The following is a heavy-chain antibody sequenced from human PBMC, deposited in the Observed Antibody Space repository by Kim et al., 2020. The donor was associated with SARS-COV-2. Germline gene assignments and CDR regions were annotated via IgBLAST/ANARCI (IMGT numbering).Heavy chain of an antibody. J-gene: IGHJ6*02. CDR2: ISSSSSYI. V-gene: IGHV3-21*01. D-gene: IGHD6-13*01. CDR3: ARDADSSSWYVDYGMDV. CDR1: GFTFSSYS. Sequence: GGSLRLSCAASGFTFSSYSMNWVRKAPGKGLEWVSSISSSSSYIYYADSVKGRFTISRDNAKNSLYLQMNSLRAEDTAVYYCARDADSSSWYVDYGMDVWGQGTTVTVSS.